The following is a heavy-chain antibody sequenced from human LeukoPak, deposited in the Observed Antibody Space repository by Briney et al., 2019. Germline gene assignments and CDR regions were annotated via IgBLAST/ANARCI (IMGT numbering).Heavy chain of an antibody. CDR1: GYSINKGYY. J-gene: IGHJ4*02. D-gene: IGHD6-19*01. V-gene: IGHV4-38-2*01. CDR3: ARVLPGYSAGWSGYFDY. Sequence: SETLSLTCEVSGYSINKGYYWGWLRQPPGKGLEWIGNVYHTGSTYYNPSLQSRPNISVDTSKNHFSLKLTSVTAADTAVYYCARVLPGYSAGWSGYFDYWGQGTLVTVSS. CDR2: VYHTGST.